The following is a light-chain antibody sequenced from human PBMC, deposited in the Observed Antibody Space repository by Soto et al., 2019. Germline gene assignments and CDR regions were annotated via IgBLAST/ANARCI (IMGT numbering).Light chain of an antibody. J-gene: IGKJ5*01. CDR2: DAS. Sequence: EIVFTHSPPTLSLCPGERATLACRASQSVSSYLAWYQQKPGQAPRLLIYDASNRATGIPARFSGSGSGTDFTLTISSLEPEDFAVYYCQQRSNWSITFGQGTRLEI. CDR3: QQRSNWSIT. V-gene: IGKV3-11*01. CDR1: QSVSSY.